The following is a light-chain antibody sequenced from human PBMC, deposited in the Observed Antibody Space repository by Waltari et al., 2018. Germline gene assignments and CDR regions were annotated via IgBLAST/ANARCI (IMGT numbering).Light chain of an antibody. J-gene: IGKJ1*01. CDR3: LQYNTYPWT. V-gene: IGKV1-17*01. CDR1: QGIGND. CDR2: EAS. Sequence: DIEMTQSPSSLSASVGDRVTITCRASQGIGNDLGWYQQKPGKVPRRLIYEASTLQIGVPSRFSGSGSGTEVTLTISSLQPEDFAEFYCLQYNTYPWTFGQGTKVEVK.